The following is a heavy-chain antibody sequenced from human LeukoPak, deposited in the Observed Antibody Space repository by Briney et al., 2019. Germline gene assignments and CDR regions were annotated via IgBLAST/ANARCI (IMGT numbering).Heavy chain of an antibody. J-gene: IGHJ3*02. CDR1: GGSISSSSYY. CDR2: IYYSGST. Sequence: PSETLSLTCTVSGGSISSSSYYWGWIRQPPGKGLEWIGSIYYSGSTYYNPSLKSRVTISADTSKNQFSLKLSSVTAADTAVYYCARYGSSVSFDIWGQGTMVTVSS. CDR3: ARYGSSVSFDI. V-gene: IGHV4-39*01. D-gene: IGHD1-26*01.